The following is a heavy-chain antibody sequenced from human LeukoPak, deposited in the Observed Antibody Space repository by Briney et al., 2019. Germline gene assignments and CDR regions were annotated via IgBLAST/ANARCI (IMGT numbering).Heavy chain of an antibody. CDR2: IYAIETT. Sequence: SETLSLTCTVSGGPISSDSYYWTWIRQPAGKGLEWIGRIYAIETTNYNPSLKNRVTLSVDTSKNQFSLKLSSVTAADTAVYYCAREEIAAAADGPITEYFQHWGQGTLVTVSS. V-gene: IGHV4-61*02. J-gene: IGHJ1*01. CDR1: GGPISSDSYY. CDR3: AREEIAAAADGPITEYFQH. D-gene: IGHD6-13*01.